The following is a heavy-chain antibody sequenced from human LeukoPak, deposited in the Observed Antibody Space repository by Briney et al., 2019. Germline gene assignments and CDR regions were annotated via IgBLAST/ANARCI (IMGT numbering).Heavy chain of an antibody. CDR2: IWYDGSNK. CDR3: ARDRYSGSYYPYFDY. V-gene: IGHV3-33*01. CDR1: GFTFSSYG. J-gene: IGHJ4*02. Sequence: GRSLRLSCAASGFTFSSYGMHWVRQAPGKGLEWVAVIWYDGSNKYHADSVKGRFTISRDNSKNTLYLQMNSLRAEDTAVYYCARDRYSGSYYPYFDYWGQGTLVTVSS. D-gene: IGHD1-26*01.